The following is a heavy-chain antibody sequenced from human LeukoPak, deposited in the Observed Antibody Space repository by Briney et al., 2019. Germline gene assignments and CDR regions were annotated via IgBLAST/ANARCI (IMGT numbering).Heavy chain of an antibody. CDR1: AGSISSRSHY. Sequence: PSETLSLTCSVSAGSISSRSHYWRWIRQSPGKGLEWIGTIYYSGTTFYNPSLLSRASISVDTSRNQFSLRLNSVTAADTAVYYCARRNDYGFWSGNQYYFDYWGQGTLVTVSS. CDR3: ARRNDYGFWSGNQYYFDY. CDR2: IYYSGTT. D-gene: IGHD3-3*01. J-gene: IGHJ4*02. V-gene: IGHV4-39*01.